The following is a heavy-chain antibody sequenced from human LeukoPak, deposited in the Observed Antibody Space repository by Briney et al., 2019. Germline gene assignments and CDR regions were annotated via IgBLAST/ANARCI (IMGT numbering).Heavy chain of an antibody. V-gene: IGHV3-74*01. CDR2: VNSDESRT. CDR3: ARDGGLGNNWFGP. D-gene: IGHD3-16*01. Sequence: GGSLRLSCAASGFTFTSYWMHWVRQAPGKGLVWVSRVNSDESRTSYVDSVKGRFTISRDNAKNTLYLQMNSLRVEDTAVYYCARDGGLGNNWFGPWGQGALVTVSS. CDR1: GFTFTSYW. J-gene: IGHJ5*01.